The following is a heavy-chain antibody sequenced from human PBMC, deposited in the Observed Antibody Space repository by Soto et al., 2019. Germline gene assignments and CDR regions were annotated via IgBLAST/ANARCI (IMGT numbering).Heavy chain of an antibody. J-gene: IGHJ4*02. CDR2: ISAYNGNT. Sequence: ASVKVSCKASGYTFTSYGISWVRQAPGQGLEWMGWISAYNGNTNHAQKLQGRVTMTTDTSTSTAYMELRSLRSDDTAVYYCARAHSSGHPLHFDYWGQGTLVTVSS. V-gene: IGHV1-18*01. CDR3: ARAHSSGHPLHFDY. CDR1: GYTFTSYG. D-gene: IGHD6-19*01.